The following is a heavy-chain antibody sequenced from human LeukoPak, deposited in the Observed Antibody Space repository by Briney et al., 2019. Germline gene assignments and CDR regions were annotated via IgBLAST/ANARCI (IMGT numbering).Heavy chain of an antibody. CDR1: GFSLSTYD. J-gene: IGHJ4*02. Sequence: GGSLRLSCVASGFSLSTYDMYWVRQAPGKGLEYVSAITSNGGTTYYANSVKGRFTISRDNSKNTLYLQMGSLRAEDMAVYYCARGYCSSTSCTNDCWGQGTLVTVSS. CDR2: ITSNGGTT. D-gene: IGHD2-2*01. V-gene: IGHV3-64*01. CDR3: ARGYCSSTSCTNDC.